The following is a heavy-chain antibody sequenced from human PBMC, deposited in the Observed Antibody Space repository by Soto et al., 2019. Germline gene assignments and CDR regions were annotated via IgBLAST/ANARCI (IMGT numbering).Heavy chain of an antibody. CDR3: ARDERGWYFDL. J-gene: IGHJ2*01. CDR1: GGSIGGYY. D-gene: IGHD3-10*01. V-gene: IGHV4-31*03. Sequence: QVHLQESGPGLVKPSQTLSLTCTVSGGSIGGYYWSWIRQHPGKGLEWIGCIYGYIYNSGSTDYNPSLMSRVTMSVDTSSNQFSLWLSSVTAADTAVYYCARDERGWYFDLWGRGTLVTVSS. CDR2: IYNSGST.